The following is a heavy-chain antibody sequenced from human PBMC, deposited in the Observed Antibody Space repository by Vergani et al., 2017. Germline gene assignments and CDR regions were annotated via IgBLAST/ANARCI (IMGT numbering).Heavy chain of an antibody. CDR3: AKDGCSSTSCYNGMDV. CDR1: GGTFSSYT. CDR2: IIPILGIA. D-gene: IGHD2-2*01. J-gene: IGHJ6*02. Sequence: QVQLVQSGAEVKKPGSSVKVSCKASGGTFSSYTISWVRQAPGQGLEWMGRIIPILGIANYAQKFQGRVTITADKSTSTAYMELSSLRSEDTAVYYCAKDGCSSTSCYNGMDVWGQGTTVTVSS. V-gene: IGHV1-69*08.